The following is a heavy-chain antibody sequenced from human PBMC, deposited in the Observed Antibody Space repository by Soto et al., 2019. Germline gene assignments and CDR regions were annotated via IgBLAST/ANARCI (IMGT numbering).Heavy chain of an antibody. D-gene: IGHD7-27*01. V-gene: IGHV3-21*01. J-gene: IGHJ4*02. CDR3: ARDRLGIQPFDY. CDR1: GFTFSSYS. CDR2: ISSSSSYI. Sequence: GSLRLSCAASGFTFSSYSMNWVRQAPGKGLEWVSSISSSSSYIYYADSVKGRFTISRDNAKNSLYLQMNSLRAEDTAVYYCARDRLGIQPFDYWGQGTLVTVSS.